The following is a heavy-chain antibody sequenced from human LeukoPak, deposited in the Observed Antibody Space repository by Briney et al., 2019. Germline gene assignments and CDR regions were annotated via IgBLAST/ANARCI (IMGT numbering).Heavy chain of an antibody. Sequence: GGSLRLSCAASGFTFSSYAMHWVRQAPGKGLEWVAFIRYDGSDKYYADSVKGRFTISRDDSKNTLYLQMNSLRAEDTAVYYCARDLDYYGSGSSDYWGQGTLVTVSS. CDR2: IRYDGSDK. CDR1: GFTFSSYA. D-gene: IGHD3-10*01. CDR3: ARDLDYYGSGSSDY. V-gene: IGHV3-30*02. J-gene: IGHJ4*02.